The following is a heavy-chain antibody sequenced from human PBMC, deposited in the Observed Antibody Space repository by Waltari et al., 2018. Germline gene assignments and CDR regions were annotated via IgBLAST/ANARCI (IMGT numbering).Heavy chain of an antibody. D-gene: IGHD2-15*01. CDR1: GFTFSSYW. V-gene: IGHV3-7*01. Sequence: EVQLVESGGGLVQPGGSLRLSCAASGFTFSSYWMSWVRQAPGKGLEWVANIKQDGSEKYYVDSVKGRFTISRDNAKNSLYLQMNSLRAEDTAVYYCARRGYCSGGSCYSGDAFDIWGQGTMVTVSS. CDR3: ARRGYCSGGSCYSGDAFDI. CDR2: IKQDGSEK. J-gene: IGHJ3*02.